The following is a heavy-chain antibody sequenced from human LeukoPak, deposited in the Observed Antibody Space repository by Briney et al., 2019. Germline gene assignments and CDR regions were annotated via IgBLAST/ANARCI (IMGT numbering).Heavy chain of an antibody. CDR3: ARGSYDGSDYYSIDY. CDR2: INTDGSDA. CDR1: GFTFSDTW. Sequence: PGGSLRLSCAASGFTFSDTWMHWVRQAPGKGLMWVARINTDGSDAVYAGSVKGRFTISRDNSKNTLYLQMNSLRAEDTAVYYCARGSYDGSDYYSIDYWGQGTLVTVSS. V-gene: IGHV3-74*01. J-gene: IGHJ4*02. D-gene: IGHD3-22*01.